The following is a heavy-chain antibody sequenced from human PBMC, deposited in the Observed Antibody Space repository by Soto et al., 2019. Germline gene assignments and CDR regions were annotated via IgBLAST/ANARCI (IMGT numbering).Heavy chain of an antibody. CDR1: GLTFSDHY. J-gene: IGHJ4*02. Sequence: QVQLVESGGDLVKPGGSLRLSCAASGLTFSDHYMSWIRQAPGKGLEWISYISSTGSYIYYADSVEGRFTISRDNTKNSLYLQMNSLRADDSAVYFCATGRLEATILDYWGQGTLVTVSS. CDR3: ATGRLEATILDY. CDR2: ISSTGSYI. D-gene: IGHD1-26*01. V-gene: IGHV3-11*01.